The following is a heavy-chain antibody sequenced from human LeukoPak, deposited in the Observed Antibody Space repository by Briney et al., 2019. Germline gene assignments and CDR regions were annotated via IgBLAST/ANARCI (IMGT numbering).Heavy chain of an antibody. CDR1: GYTFTGYY. J-gene: IGHJ4*02. CDR2: INPNSGDT. CDR3: AREKSMGHDY. V-gene: IGHV1-2*02. Sequence: ASVKVSCKASGYTFTGYYMHWVRQAPGQGLEWMGSINPNSGDTDYGQKFQGRVTMTRDTSISTAYMELSRLTSDDTAVHYCAREKSMGHDYWGQGTLVTVSS. D-gene: IGHD1-26*01.